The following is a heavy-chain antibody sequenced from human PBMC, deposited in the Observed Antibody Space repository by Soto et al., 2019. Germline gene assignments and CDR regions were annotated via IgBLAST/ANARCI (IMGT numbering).Heavy chain of an antibody. CDR1: GYTFSRYG. V-gene: IGHV1-18*01. CDR2: ISGFNGNT. CDR3: ARASAYSTPWSFDN. J-gene: IGHJ4*02. Sequence: QVQLVQSGAEVKKPGASVRVSCKASGYTFSRYGISWVRQAPGQGLEWMGWISGFNGNTKESEKLQGRVTLPTDTAANTAHMELRGLRSDDTAVYYCARASAYSTPWSFDNWGQGTLVTVSS. D-gene: IGHD6-13*01.